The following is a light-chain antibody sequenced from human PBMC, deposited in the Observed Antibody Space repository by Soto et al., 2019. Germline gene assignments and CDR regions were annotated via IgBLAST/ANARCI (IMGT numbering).Light chain of an antibody. CDR1: SSNIGSNT. V-gene: IGLV1-44*01. CDR2: NNN. CDR3: ASWDDSLARYV. J-gene: IGLJ1*01. Sequence: QSVLTQPPSASGTPGQRVTISCSGSSSNIGSNTVNWYQHLPGTAPKLLIYNNNQRPSGVPDRFSGSKSGTSASLAISGLQSEDEADYYCASWDDSLARYVFGTGTKLTVL.